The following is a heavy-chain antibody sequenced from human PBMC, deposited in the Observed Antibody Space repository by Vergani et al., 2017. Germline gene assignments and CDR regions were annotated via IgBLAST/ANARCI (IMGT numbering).Heavy chain of an antibody. Sequence: QVQLQESGPGLVKPSETLSLTCAVSGYSISSGYYWGWIRQPPGKGLEWIGSIYHSGSNYYNPSLKSRVTISVDTSKNQFSLKLSSVTAADTAVYYCARRDYDILTCYWDAFDIWGQGTMVTVSS. CDR1: GYSISSGYY. CDR3: ARRDYDILTCYWDAFDI. CDR2: IYHSGSN. D-gene: IGHD3-9*01. J-gene: IGHJ3*02. V-gene: IGHV4-38-2*01.